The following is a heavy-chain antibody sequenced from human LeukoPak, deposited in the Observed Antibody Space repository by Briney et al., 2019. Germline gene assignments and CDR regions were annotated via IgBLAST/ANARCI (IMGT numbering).Heavy chain of an antibody. J-gene: IGHJ4*02. Sequence: GGSLRLSCAASGFTFSYSSMNWVRQAPGKGLEWVSSISSSSSYRYYADSVKGRFTISRDNAKNSLHLQMNSLRAEDTAVYYCMSYAGRSDDYWGQGTLVTVSS. D-gene: IGHD3-16*01. CDR1: GFTFSYSS. V-gene: IGHV3-21*01. CDR3: MSYAGRSDDY. CDR2: ISSSSSYR.